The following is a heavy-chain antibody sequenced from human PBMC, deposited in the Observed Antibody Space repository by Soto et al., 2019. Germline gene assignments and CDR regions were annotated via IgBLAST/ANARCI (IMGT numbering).Heavy chain of an antibody. Sequence: SQTLSLTCAISGHSVSSNSAAWNWIRQSPSRGLEWLGRTYYRSKWYNDYAVSVKSRITINPDTSKNQFSLQLNSVTPEDTAVYYCARGPGYDFWSGPGGHYGMDVWGQGTTVTVSS. V-gene: IGHV6-1*01. D-gene: IGHD3-3*01. J-gene: IGHJ6*02. CDR2: TYYRSKWYN. CDR1: GHSVSSNSAA. CDR3: ARGPGYDFWSGPGGHYGMDV.